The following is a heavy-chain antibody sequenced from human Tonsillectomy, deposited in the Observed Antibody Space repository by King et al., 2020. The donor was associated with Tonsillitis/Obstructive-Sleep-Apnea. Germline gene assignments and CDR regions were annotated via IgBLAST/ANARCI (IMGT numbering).Heavy chain of an antibody. V-gene: IGHV3-15*01. Sequence: VKLVESGGGLVKPGGSLRLSCAASGFVFSNAWMSWVRQAPGKGLEWVGHIKSKTSGGTKDYAAPVKGRFTISRDDAKTTLFLQMNSLKSEDTAVYYCNTYYYGSGSYPLDYWGQGTLVTVSS. CDR1: GFVFSNAW. J-gene: IGHJ4*02. CDR2: IKSKTSGGTK. D-gene: IGHD3-10*01. CDR3: NTYYYGSGSYPLDY.